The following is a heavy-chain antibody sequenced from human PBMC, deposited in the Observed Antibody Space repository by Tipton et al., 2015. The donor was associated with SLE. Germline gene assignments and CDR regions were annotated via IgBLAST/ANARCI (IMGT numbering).Heavy chain of an antibody. CDR1: GFPFSAYN. CDR2: ISRDGSKT. Sequence: GSLRLSCAASGFPFSAYNMNWVRQAPGKGLVWVSRISRDGSKTYYADSVEGRFTISRDNAKNTLYLQMHSLRVDDTAVYYCGRGVYSEGSVGMDVWGQGTTVTVSS. J-gene: IGHJ6*02. D-gene: IGHD3-22*01. V-gene: IGHV3-74*01. CDR3: GRGVYSEGSVGMDV.